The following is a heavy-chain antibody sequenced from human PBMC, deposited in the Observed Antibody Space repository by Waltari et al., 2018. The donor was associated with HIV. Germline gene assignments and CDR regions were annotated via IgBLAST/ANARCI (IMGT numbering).Heavy chain of an antibody. D-gene: IGHD3-10*01. CDR3: ARDLYMGRGVISDY. Sequence: QVQLVQSGAEVKTPGASVTVSCTASGYTFTSYAINWVRQAPGQGPEWMGCIMTNNGNTNYEQKFQGRVTMTTEASTSTVYMEWRSLRSDDTAIYYCARDLYMGRGVISDYWGQGTLVTVSS. CDR1: GYTFTSYA. J-gene: IGHJ4*02. CDR2: IMTNNGNT. V-gene: IGHV1-18*01.